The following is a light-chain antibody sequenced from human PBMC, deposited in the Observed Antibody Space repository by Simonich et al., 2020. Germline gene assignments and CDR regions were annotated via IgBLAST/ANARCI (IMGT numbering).Light chain of an antibody. V-gene: IGLV2-23*02. CDR2: YVS. CDR1: SSDVGGYNY. CDR3: CSYAGSSTSVV. Sequence: QSALTQPASVSGSPGQSITISCTGTSSDVGGYNYVSWYQQHPGKAPKLLIYYVSKLPSGVSNRFACSKSGNTASLTIAGLQAEDEADYYCCSYAGSSTSVVFGGGTKLTVL. J-gene: IGLJ2*01.